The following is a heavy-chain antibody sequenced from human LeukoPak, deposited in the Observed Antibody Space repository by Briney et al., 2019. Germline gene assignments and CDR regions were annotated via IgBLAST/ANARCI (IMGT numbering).Heavy chain of an antibody. CDR2: ISSSSSYI. J-gene: IGHJ5*02. D-gene: IGHD3-22*01. CDR1: GGSFSGYY. Sequence: ETLSLTCAVYGGSFSGYYWSWVRQAPGKGLEWVSSISSSSSYIYYADSVKGRFTISRDNAKNSLYLQMNSLRAEDTAVYYCARDPSGYYDSRMNWFDPWGQGTLVTVPS. V-gene: IGHV3-21*01. CDR3: ARDPSGYYDSRMNWFDP.